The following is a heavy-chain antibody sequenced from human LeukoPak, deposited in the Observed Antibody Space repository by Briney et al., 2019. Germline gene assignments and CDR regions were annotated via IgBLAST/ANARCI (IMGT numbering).Heavy chain of an antibody. CDR2: ISGSGGST. CDR3: AKDVDSSSSWSLNY. J-gene: IGHJ4*02. V-gene: IGHV3-23*01. Sequence: PGGSLRLSCAASGFTFSSYGMSWVRQAPGKGLEWVSAISGSGGSTYYADSVKGRFTISRDNSKNTLYLQMNSLRAEDTAVYYCAKDVDSSSSWSLNYWGQGTLVTVSS. D-gene: IGHD6-6*01. CDR1: GFTFSSYG.